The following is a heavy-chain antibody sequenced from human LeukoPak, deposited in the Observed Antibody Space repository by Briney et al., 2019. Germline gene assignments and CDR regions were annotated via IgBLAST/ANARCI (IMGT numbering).Heavy chain of an antibody. D-gene: IGHD6-19*01. CDR2: IYHSGST. V-gene: IGHV4-38-2*02. CDR1: GYSIISGYY. CDR3: ARDGIAVAGFPNGWFDP. Sequence: PSETLSLTCTVSGYSIISGYYWGWIRQPPEKGLEWIGSIYHSGSTYYNPSLKSRVTISVDTSKSQFSLKLSSVTAADTAVYYCARDGIAVAGFPNGWFDPWGQGTLVTVST. J-gene: IGHJ5*02.